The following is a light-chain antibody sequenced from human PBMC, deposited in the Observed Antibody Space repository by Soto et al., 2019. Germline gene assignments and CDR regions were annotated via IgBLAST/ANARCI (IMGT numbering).Light chain of an antibody. V-gene: IGKV1-33*01. J-gene: IGKJ5*01. CDR3: QLDDNLPIT. CDR2: DAS. CDR1: QDINNY. Sequence: IPLAPSPPSLSPSVGDIVTITCQASQDINNYLNWYQQKPGKAPNFLIYDASNLETGVPSRFSGSGSGTDFTFTISSLQPEDFATYYCQLDDNLPITFGQGTRLEIK.